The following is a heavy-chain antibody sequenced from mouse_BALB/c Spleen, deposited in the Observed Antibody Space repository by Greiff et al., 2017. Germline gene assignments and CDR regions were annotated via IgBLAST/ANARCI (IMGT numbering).Heavy chain of an antibody. D-gene: IGHD1-1*01. V-gene: IGHV5-17*02. Sequence: EVQGVESGGGLVQPGGSRKLSCAASGFTFSSFGMHWVRQAPEKGLEWVAYISSGSSTIYYADTVKGRFTISRDNPKNTLFLQMTSLRSEDTAMYYCARDYGSSRFAYWGQGTLVTVSA. CDR3: ARDYGSSRFAY. CDR2: ISSGSSTI. CDR1: GFTFSSFG. J-gene: IGHJ3*01.